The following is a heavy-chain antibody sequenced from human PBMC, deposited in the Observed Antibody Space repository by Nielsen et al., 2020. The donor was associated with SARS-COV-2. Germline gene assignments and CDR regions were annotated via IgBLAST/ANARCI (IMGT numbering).Heavy chain of an antibody. J-gene: IGHJ5*02. CDR2: IDQSGNS. Sequence: SETLSLTCAVSGGTISTSNWWSWVRQPPGRGLEWLVEIDQSGNSNYNPSLKSRVTISVDKSKNQFSLRVTSVTAADTAVYYCARLLTDSGSYFRFDPWGQGTLVTVSS. CDR3: ARLLTDSGSYFRFDP. V-gene: IGHV4-4*02. CDR1: GGTISTSNW. D-gene: IGHD1-26*01.